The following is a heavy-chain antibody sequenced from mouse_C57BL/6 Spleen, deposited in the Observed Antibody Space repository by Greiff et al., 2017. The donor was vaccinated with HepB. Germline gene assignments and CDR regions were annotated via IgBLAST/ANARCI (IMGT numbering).Heavy chain of an antibody. CDR1: GFTFSSYA. CDR3: ARRGVYYDYLYAMDY. D-gene: IGHD2-4*01. V-gene: IGHV5-4*03. CDR2: ISDGGSYT. Sequence: DVKLVESGGGLVKPGGSLKLSCAASGFTFSSYAMSWVRQTPEKRLEWVATISDGGSYTYYPDNVKGRFTISRDNAKNNLYLQMSHLKSEDTAMYYCARRGVYYDYLYAMDYWGQGTSVTVSS. J-gene: IGHJ4*01.